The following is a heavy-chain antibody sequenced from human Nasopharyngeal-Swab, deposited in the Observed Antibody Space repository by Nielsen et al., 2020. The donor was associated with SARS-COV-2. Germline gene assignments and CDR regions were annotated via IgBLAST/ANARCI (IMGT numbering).Heavy chain of an antibody. Sequence: GGSLRPSCAASGFTFSSYAMHWVRQAPGKGLEWVAVIPYDGSNKYYADSGKGRFTIPRNTSKNTLYLQMNTLRDEDTAVYYCARDLGRSLYGMDVWGQGTTATVSS. J-gene: IGHJ6*02. CDR1: GFTFSSYA. CDR2: IPYDGSNK. V-gene: IGHV3-30*04. D-gene: IGHD3/OR15-3a*01. CDR3: ARDLGRSLYGMDV.